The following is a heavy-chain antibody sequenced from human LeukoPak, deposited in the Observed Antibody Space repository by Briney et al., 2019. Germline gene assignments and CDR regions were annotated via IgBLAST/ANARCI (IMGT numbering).Heavy chain of an antibody. CDR2: IYYSGST. D-gene: IGHD3-10*01. CDR1: GGSISSSSYY. Sequence: SETLSLTCTVSGGSISSSSYYWGWIRQPPGKGLEWIGSIYYSGSTYYNPSLKSRVTISVDTSKNQFSLKLSSVTAADTAVYYCARDVGSGSFPDAFDIWGQGTMVTVSS. CDR3: ARDVGSGSFPDAFDI. J-gene: IGHJ3*02. V-gene: IGHV4-39*07.